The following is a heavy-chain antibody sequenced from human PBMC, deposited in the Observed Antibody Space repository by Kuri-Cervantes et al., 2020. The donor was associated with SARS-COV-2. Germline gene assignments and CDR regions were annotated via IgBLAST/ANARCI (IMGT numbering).Heavy chain of an antibody. CDR2: LDTSGST. D-gene: IGHD7-27*01. CDR1: GVSVSGGTYY. CDR3: AREQTSGESYAFDI. Sequence: LRLSCAVSGVSVSGGTYYWAWIRQPAGKGLEWIGHLDTSGSTTYNPSLKSRVTISLDTSNNQVSLRLTSATAADTAVYYCAREQTSGESYAFDIWGQGTMVTVSS. V-gene: IGHV4-61*09. J-gene: IGHJ3*02.